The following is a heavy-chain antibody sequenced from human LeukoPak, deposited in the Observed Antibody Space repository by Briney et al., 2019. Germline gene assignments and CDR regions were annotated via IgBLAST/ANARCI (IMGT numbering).Heavy chain of an antibody. Sequence: KSSETLSLTCAVYGGSFSGYYWNWIRQPPGKGLEWIGEINHSGSTNYNPSLKSRVTISVDTSKNQFSLKLSSVTAADTAVYYCAKDWTAGVHDAFDIWGQGTMVTVSS. CDR1: GGSFSGYY. V-gene: IGHV4-34*01. D-gene: IGHD1-1*01. J-gene: IGHJ3*02. CDR3: AKDWTAGVHDAFDI. CDR2: INHSGST.